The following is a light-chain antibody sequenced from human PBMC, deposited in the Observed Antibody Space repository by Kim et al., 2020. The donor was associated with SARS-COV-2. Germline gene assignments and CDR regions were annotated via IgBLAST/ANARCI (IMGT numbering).Light chain of an antibody. V-gene: IGKV1-39*01. CDR3: QQTYDTPFT. J-gene: IGKJ3*01. CDR2: TAS. CDR1: QSISGF. Sequence: ASVGDRVTITCRASQSISGFLHWYQQKPGRAPRLLISTASNLQSGVPSRFSGRGSGTDFTLTISSLQPEDFATYHCQQTYDTPFTFGPGTKVDVK.